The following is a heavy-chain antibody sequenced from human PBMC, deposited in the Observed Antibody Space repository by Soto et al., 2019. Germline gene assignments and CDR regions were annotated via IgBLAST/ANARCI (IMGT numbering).Heavy chain of an antibody. CDR2: MYHSGST. Sequence: SETLSLTCAVSGGSISSGGYSWSWIRQPPGKGLEWIGYMYHSGSTYYNPSLKSRVTISIDRSKNQFSLKLSSVTAADTATYYCAHGLLSSGYPSFDYWGQGTLVTVSS. J-gene: IGHJ4*02. CDR3: AHGLLSSGYPSFDY. D-gene: IGHD3-22*01. V-gene: IGHV4-30-2*01. CDR1: GGSISSGGYS.